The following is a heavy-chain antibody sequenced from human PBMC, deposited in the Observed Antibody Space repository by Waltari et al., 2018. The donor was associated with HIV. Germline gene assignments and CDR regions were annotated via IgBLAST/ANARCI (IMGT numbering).Heavy chain of an antibody. J-gene: IGHJ6*02. CDR1: GFTVSSNY. CDR2: VYSGGST. D-gene: IGHD2-21*02. CDR3: ASIAYCGGDCYPRGMDV. V-gene: IGHV3-66*01. Sequence: EVQLVESGGGLVQPGGSLRLSCAASGFTVSSNYMSWVRQAPGNGREVVSVVYSGGSTSSADSVKGRLTISRDNSKNTLYLQMNSLRAEDTAVYYCASIAYCGGDCYPRGMDVGGQGTTVTVSS.